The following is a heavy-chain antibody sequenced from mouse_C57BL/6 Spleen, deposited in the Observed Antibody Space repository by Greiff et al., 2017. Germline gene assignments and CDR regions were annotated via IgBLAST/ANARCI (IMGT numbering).Heavy chain of an antibody. V-gene: IGHV1-81*01. Sequence: VQLQQSGAELARPGASVKLPCKASGYTFTSYGISWVKQRTGQGLEWIGEIYPRSGNTYYNEKFKGKATLTADKSSSTAYMELRSLTSEDSAVYFCARRGASIYRDYWGQGTTLTVSS. CDR3: ARRGASIYRDY. J-gene: IGHJ2*01. CDR2: IYPRSGNT. D-gene: IGHD6-1*01. CDR1: GYTFTSYG.